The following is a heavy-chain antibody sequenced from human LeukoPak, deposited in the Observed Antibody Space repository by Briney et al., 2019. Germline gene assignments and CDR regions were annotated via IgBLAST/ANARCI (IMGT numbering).Heavy chain of an antibody. CDR2: INPSDGSA. V-gene: IGHV1-46*01. Sequence: GASVKVSCKASGYSFINYYLHWVRQAPGQGLEWMGIINPSDGSASYAQRFQGRLTMTRETSTSTVYMELSSLSSEDTAVYYCARGEYYGSGSYLVDYYPMDAWGKGTTVTVSS. D-gene: IGHD3-10*01. CDR3: ARGEYYGSGSYLVDYYPMDA. CDR1: GYSFINYY. J-gene: IGHJ6*04.